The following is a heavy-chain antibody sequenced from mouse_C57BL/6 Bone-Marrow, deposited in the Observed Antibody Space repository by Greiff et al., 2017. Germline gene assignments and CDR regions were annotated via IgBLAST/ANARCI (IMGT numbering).Heavy chain of an antibody. Sequence: EVQLQQSGAELVRPGASVKLSCTASGFNIKDDYMHWVKQRPEQGLEWIGWIDPENGDTEYASKFQGKATITADTSSNTAYLQLSSLTSEDTAVYYCTTEDDYDESYFDYWGQGTTLTVSS. CDR3: TTEDDYDESYFDY. V-gene: IGHV14-4*01. CDR2: IDPENGDT. D-gene: IGHD2-4*01. CDR1: GFNIKDDY. J-gene: IGHJ2*01.